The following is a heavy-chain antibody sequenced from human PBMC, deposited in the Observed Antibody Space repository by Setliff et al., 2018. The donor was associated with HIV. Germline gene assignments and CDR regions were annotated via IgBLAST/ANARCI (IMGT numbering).Heavy chain of an antibody. J-gene: IGHJ4*02. CDR2: ISDSGNT. D-gene: IGHD3-22*01. V-gene: IGHV4-30-4*08. CDR1: GDSISSGRYF. CDR3: ARAGDSRAYYGLDS. Sequence: SETLSLTCNVSGDSISSGRYFWTWIRQPPGKGLEWIGYISDSGNTYYNPSLKSRISISVDPSMNHFSLRMSSVTAADTAMYYCARAGDSRAYYGLDSWGQGTLVTVSS.